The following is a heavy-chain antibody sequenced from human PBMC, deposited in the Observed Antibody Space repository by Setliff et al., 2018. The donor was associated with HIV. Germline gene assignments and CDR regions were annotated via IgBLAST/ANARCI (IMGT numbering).Heavy chain of an antibody. Sequence: ASVKVSCKASGYNFISYHLHWVRQAPGQGLEWMGIINPSGGSTSYAQKFQGRVTMTRDTSTSTVYMELSSLRSEDTAVYYCAREADGDAEGLDYWGQGTLVTVSS. CDR1: GYNFISYH. V-gene: IGHV1-46*01. J-gene: IGHJ4*02. D-gene: IGHD4-17*01. CDR3: AREADGDAEGLDY. CDR2: INPSGGST.